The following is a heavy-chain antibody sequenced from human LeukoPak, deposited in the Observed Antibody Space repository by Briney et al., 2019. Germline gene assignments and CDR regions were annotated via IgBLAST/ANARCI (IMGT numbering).Heavy chain of an antibody. J-gene: IGHJ4*02. CDR2: ISGSGGRT. CDR3: AKEDNYDFWSGRETTIDY. CDR1: GFTFSSYA. Sequence: PGGSLRLSCAASGFTFSSYAMSWVRQAPGKGLEWVSAISGSGGRTYYADSVKGRFTTSRDNSKNTLYLQMNSLRAEDTAVYYCAKEDNYDFWSGRETTIDYWGQGTLVTVSS. V-gene: IGHV3-23*01. D-gene: IGHD3-3*01.